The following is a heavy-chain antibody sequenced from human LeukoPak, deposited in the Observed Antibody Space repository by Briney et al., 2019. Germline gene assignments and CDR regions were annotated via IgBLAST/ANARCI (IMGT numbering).Heavy chain of an antibody. CDR1: GFTFSSFA. V-gene: IGHV3-23*01. CDR3: AKGEHDSWGGH. Sequence: GGSLRLSCVGSGFTFSSFAMSWVRQAPGKGLEWVSALSGDGFHAYYAESVKGRTTTSRDNSKNTLYLQLNNLRVEDTAVYYCAKGEHDSWGGHWGQGTLVTVSS. J-gene: IGHJ4*02. D-gene: IGHD3-16*01. CDR2: LSGDGFHA.